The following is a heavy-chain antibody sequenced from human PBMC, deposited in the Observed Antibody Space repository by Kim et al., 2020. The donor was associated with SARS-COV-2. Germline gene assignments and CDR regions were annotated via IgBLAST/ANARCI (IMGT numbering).Heavy chain of an antibody. V-gene: IGHV3-23*01. CDR3: VKGSAASRPYYFDY. Sequence: GGSLRLSCAASGFTFSNYAMSWVRQAPGKGLEWVSAITDSGGDTYHADSVKGRLTISRDNSKNTLYLQMNSLRSDDTARYYCVKGSAASRPYYFDYWGQGTPLTVSS. CDR1: GFTFSNYA. CDR2: ITDSGGDT. D-gene: IGHD2-15*01. J-gene: IGHJ4*02.